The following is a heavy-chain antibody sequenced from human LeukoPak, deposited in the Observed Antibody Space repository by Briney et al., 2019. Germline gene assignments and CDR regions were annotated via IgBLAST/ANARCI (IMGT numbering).Heavy chain of an antibody. J-gene: IGHJ4*02. V-gene: IGHV3-74*01. CDR1: GFDFSSNW. Sequence: GGSLRLSCAASGFDFSSNWMHWVRHAPGQGLVWVSRIKGDGISTNYADSVKGRFTISRDIAKNTLYLQMSSLRAEDTGVYYCAKDHYWSIDYWGRGTLVTVSS. CDR2: IKGDGIST. CDR3: AKDHYWSIDY. D-gene: IGHD3-3*01.